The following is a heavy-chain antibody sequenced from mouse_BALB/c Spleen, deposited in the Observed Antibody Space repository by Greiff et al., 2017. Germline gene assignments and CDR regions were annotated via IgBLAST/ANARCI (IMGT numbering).Heavy chain of an antibody. D-gene: IGHD2-4*01. V-gene: IGHV5-17*02. CDR3: ARYDYDPYYAMDY. CDR1: GFTFSSFG. CDR2: ISSGSSTI. Sequence: EVKLVESGGGLVQPGGSRKLSCAASGFTFSSFGMHWVRQAPEKGLERVAYISSGSSTIYYADTVKGRFTISRDNPKNTLFLQMTSLRSEDTAMYYCARYDYDPYYAMDYWGQGTSVTVSS. J-gene: IGHJ4*01.